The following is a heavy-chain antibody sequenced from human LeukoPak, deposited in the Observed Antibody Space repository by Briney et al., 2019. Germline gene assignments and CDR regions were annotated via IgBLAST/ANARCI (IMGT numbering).Heavy chain of an antibody. Sequence: GGSLRLSCAASGFTFSSSWMSWVRQAPGKGLEWVANIQQDGSDTYYVDSVKGRFTISRDNAKNSLYLQMNSLRAEDTAVYYCARDLYRIVVVPHYFDYWGQGTLVTVSS. D-gene: IGHD3-22*01. V-gene: IGHV3-7*01. CDR3: ARDLYRIVVVPHYFDY. J-gene: IGHJ4*02. CDR2: IQQDGSDT. CDR1: GFTFSSSW.